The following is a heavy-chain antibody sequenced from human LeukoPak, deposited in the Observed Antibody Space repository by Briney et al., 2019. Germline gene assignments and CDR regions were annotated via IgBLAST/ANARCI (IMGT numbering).Heavy chain of an antibody. CDR1: GYSFTSYW. CDR3: ARPSDIVVVPAAMPDAFDI. Sequence: GESLKISCKGSGYSFTSYWIGWVRQMPGKGLEWMGIIYPDESRIQYSPSLQGQVTISADKSINTAYLQWSSLKASDTAMYYCARPSDIVVVPAAMPDAFDIWGQGTMVTVSS. D-gene: IGHD2-2*01. CDR2: IYPDESRI. J-gene: IGHJ3*02. V-gene: IGHV5-51*01.